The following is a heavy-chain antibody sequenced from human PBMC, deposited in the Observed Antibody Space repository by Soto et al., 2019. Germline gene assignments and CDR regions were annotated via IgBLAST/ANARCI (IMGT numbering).Heavy chain of an antibody. V-gene: IGHV4-39*01. CDR2: SSYNGGT. J-gene: IGHJ4*02. Sequence: ETLSLTCTVSADSSTISDSYWGWLRQPPGKGLQWIGSSSYNGGTFYNPSLKGRVAISVDPSKKHSSLQVTSVSAADTAVYYCARHRIEVVWRGFDYWGQGSPVTVSS. CDR3: ARHRIEVVWRGFDY. D-gene: IGHD1-1*01. CDR1: ADSSTISDSY.